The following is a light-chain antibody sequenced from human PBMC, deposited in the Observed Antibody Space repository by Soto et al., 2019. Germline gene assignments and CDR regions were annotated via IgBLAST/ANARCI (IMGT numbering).Light chain of an antibody. V-gene: IGLV2-23*01. Sequence: QSVLTQPASVSESPGQSITISCTGTSSNVGTYNLVSWYQQYPGKAPKLIIYEGTKRPSGVSNRFSGSNSGNTASLTISGLQAEDEADYYCCSYAGSSTSFGTGTKVTVL. CDR2: EGT. J-gene: IGLJ1*01. CDR3: CSYAGSSTS. CDR1: SSNVGTYNL.